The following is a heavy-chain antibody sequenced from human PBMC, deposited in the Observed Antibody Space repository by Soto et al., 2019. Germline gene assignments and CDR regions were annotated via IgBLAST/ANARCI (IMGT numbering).Heavy chain of an antibody. CDR2: ISYDGSNK. CDR1: GFTFSSYG. CDR3: AKEGPDYGFWSGYQFDY. J-gene: IGHJ4*02. D-gene: IGHD3-3*01. Sequence: GGSLRLSCAASGFTFSSYGMHWVRQAPGKGLEWVAVISYDGSNKYYADSVKGRFTISRDNSKNTLYLQMNSLRAEDTAVYYCAKEGPDYGFWSGYQFDYWGQGTLVTVSS. V-gene: IGHV3-30*18.